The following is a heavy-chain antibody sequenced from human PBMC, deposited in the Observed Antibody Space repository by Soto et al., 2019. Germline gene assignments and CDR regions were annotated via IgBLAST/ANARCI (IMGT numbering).Heavy chain of an antibody. D-gene: IGHD3-10*01. CDR1: GFRFSDYY. CDR2: INYNADTI. J-gene: IGHJ6*02. V-gene: IGHV3-11*04. Sequence: GGSLGLSCATSGFRFSDYYMTWSRQAPGKGLEWVSYINYNADTIYYADSVKGRFTISRDNAKSSLYLQMDSLRAEDTAVYYCARRGVRTYDMDVWGQGTTVTVSS. CDR3: ARRGVRTYDMDV.